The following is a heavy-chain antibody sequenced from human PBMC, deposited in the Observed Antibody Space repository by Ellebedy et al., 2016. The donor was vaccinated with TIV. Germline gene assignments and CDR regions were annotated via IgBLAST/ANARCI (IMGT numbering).Heavy chain of an antibody. CDR1: GYTFTSYD. CDR3: ATSAPDYGAYGISLDY. D-gene: IGHD4-17*01. J-gene: IGHJ4*01. CDR2: MNPNSGNT. V-gene: IGHV1-8*03. Sequence: ASVKVSCKASGYTFTSYDINWVRQATGQGLEWMGWMNPNSGNTGYAQKFQGRVTITRNTSISTAYMELSSLRSEDTAVYYCATSAPDYGAYGISLDYWGHGTLVTVSS.